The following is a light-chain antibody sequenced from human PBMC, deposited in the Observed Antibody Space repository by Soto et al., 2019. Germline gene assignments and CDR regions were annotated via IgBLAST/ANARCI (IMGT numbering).Light chain of an antibody. CDR3: GSYTTSSTLGV. V-gene: IGLV2-14*03. CDR2: DVS. J-gene: IGLJ2*01. CDR1: SSDVGGYNF. Sequence: QAVVTQPASVSGSPGQSLTISCTGSSSDVGGYNFVAWYQQHPGKAPKLMIYDVSNRPSGVSNRFSGSKSGNTASLTISGLQAEDEADYYCGSYTTSSTLGVFGGGTKLTVL.